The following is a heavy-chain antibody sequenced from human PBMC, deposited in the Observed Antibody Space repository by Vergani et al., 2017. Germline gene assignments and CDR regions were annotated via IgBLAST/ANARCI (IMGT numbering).Heavy chain of an antibody. D-gene: IGHD3-10*01. V-gene: IGHV1-69*02. CDR1: GGTFSSYT. Sequence: QVQLVQSGAEVKKPGSSVKVSCKASGGTFSSYTISWVRQAPGQGLEWMGRIIPILGIANYAQKFQGRVTITADKSTSTAYMELSSLRSEDTAVYYCARASDYYGSGGAHDYWGQGTLVTVSS. CDR2: IIPILGIA. CDR3: ARASDYYGSGGAHDY. J-gene: IGHJ4*02.